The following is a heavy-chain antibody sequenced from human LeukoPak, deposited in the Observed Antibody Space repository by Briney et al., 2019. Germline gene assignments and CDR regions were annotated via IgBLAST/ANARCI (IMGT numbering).Heavy chain of an antibody. CDR2: ISSSTAYI. CDR1: GFTFISYS. Sequence: GGSLRLSCAASGFTFISYSMNWVRQAPGKGLEWVSSISSSTAYIYYADSVEGRFTISRDNAKNSLYLQMNSLRAEDTAVYYCARENFYDSSGYDAFDIWGQGTMVTVSS. V-gene: IGHV3-21*01. J-gene: IGHJ3*02. CDR3: ARENFYDSSGYDAFDI. D-gene: IGHD3-22*01.